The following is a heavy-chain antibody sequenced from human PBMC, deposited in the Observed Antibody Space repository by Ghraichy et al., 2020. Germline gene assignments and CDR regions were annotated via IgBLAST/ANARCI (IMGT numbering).Heavy chain of an antibody. CDR2: VKSDGSST. Sequence: GGSLRLSCAASGFTFSSYWMHWVRQVPGKGLVWVSRVKSDGSSTTYADSVKGRFTISRDNAKSTLYLQMNSLRAEDTAVYYCARVYAAADDYNYYGMDVWGQGTTVTVSS. CDR3: ARVYAAADDYNYYGMDV. D-gene: IGHD6-13*01. J-gene: IGHJ6*02. V-gene: IGHV3-74*01. CDR1: GFTFSSYW.